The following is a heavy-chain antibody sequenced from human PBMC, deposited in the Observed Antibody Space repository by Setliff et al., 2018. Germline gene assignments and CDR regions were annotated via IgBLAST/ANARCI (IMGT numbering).Heavy chain of an antibody. J-gene: IGHJ4*02. D-gene: IGHD2-8*02. CDR1: GFTFTNSW. CDR3: TTDPYWSDY. V-gene: IGHV3-15*01. Sequence: LRLSCAASGFTFTNSWMNWVRQAPGKGLEWVGRIKSKPDGGTTDYAAPVKGRFTISRDDSESTLYLQMNSLKTEDTAVYYCTTDPYWSDYWGQGTLVPS. CDR2: IKSKPDGGTT.